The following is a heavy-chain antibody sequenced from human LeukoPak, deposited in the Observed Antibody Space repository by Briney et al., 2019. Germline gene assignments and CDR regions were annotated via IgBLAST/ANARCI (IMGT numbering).Heavy chain of an antibody. V-gene: IGHV3-30*04. D-gene: IGHD1-26*01. CDR3: AKDDGSYSYFDY. CDR1: GFTFSSYV. CDR2: ISYDGSNE. J-gene: IGHJ4*02. Sequence: PGGSLRLSCAASGFTFSSYVMHWVRQAPGKGLEWVAIISYDGSNEYYADSVKGRFTISRDNSKNTLYLQMNSLRAEDTAVYYCAKDDGSYSYFDYWGQGTLVTVSS.